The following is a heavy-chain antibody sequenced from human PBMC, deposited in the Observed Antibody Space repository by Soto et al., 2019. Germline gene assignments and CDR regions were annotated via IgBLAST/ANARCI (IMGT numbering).Heavy chain of an antibody. CDR3: TRHVADF. CDR1: GFTFSGSA. V-gene: IGHV3-73*01. J-gene: IGHJ4*02. Sequence: EVQLVESGGGLVQPGGSLKLSCAASGFTFSGSAIHWVRQASGKGLEWVGRSRSKPNNYATAYAASVKGRFTISRDDLKNTAYLRMNSLKTEDTAVYYCTRHVADFWGQGALVTVSS. CDR2: SRSKPNNYAT.